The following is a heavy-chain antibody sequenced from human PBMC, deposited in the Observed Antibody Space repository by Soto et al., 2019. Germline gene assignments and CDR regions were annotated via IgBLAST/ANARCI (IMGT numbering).Heavy chain of an antibody. D-gene: IGHD1-26*01. CDR2: ISSNGGST. CDR1: GFTFSSYA. Sequence: GGSLRLSCAASGFTFSSYAMHWVRQAPGKGLEYVSAISSNGGSTYYADSVKGRFTISRDNSKNTLYLQMNSLRAEDTAVYYCARESIVGATNTFDYWGQGTLVTVSS. J-gene: IGHJ4*02. V-gene: IGHV3-64*04. CDR3: ARESIVGATNTFDY.